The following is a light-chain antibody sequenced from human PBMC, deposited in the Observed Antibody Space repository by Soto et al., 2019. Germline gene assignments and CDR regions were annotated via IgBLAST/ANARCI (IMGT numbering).Light chain of an antibody. CDR2: EVS. V-gene: IGLV2-14*01. CDR3: SSYTSSSTLVV. J-gene: IGLJ2*01. Sequence: QPVLTQPASVSGSPGQSITISCTGTSSDVGGYNYVSWYQQHPGKAPKLMIYEVSNRPSGISNRFSGSKSGNTASLTSSGLRAEDEADYYCSSYTSSSTLVVFGGGTKLTVL. CDR1: SSDVGGYNY.